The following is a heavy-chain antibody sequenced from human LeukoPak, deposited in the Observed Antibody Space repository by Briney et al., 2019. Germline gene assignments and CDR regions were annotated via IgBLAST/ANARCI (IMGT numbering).Heavy chain of an antibody. CDR1: GFTFSSYS. V-gene: IGHV3-48*04. CDR3: AREYYGSGSY. J-gene: IGHJ4*02. Sequence: GGSLRLSCTASGFTFSSYSMNWVRQAPGKGLEWVSYISSSGSTIYYADSVKGRFTISRDNAKNSLYLQMNSLRAEDTAVYYCAREYYGSGSYWGQGTLVTVSS. D-gene: IGHD3-10*01. CDR2: ISSSGSTI.